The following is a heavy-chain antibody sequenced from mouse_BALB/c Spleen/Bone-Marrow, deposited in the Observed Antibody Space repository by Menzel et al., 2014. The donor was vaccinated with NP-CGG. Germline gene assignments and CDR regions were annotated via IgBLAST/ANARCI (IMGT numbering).Heavy chain of an antibody. J-gene: IGHJ4*01. CDR1: GFSLTSYS. CDR2: IWRGGST. CDR3: AKIGTTTGAMDY. D-gene: IGHD2-14*01. Sequence: VQLQQSGPGLVQPSQSLSITCTVSGFSLTSYSVHWVRQSPGKGLEWLGVIWRGGSTDYNAAFMSRLSITKDNSKSQVFFKMNSLQADDTAIYYCAKIGTTTGAMDYWGQGTSVTVSS. V-gene: IGHV2-5*01.